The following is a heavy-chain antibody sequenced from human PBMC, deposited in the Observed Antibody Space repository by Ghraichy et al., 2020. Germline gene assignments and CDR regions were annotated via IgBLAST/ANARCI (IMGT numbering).Heavy chain of an antibody. CDR2: IYYSGST. V-gene: IGHV4-31*03. Sequence: SETLSLTCTVSGGSISSGGYYWSWIRQHPGKGLEWIGYIYYSGSTYYNPSLKSRVTISVDTSKNQFSLKLSSVTAADTAVYYCARGHVDIVAIVYFDYWGQGTLVTVSS. CDR3: ARGHVDIVAIVYFDY. CDR1: GGSISSGGYY. J-gene: IGHJ4*02. D-gene: IGHD5-12*01.